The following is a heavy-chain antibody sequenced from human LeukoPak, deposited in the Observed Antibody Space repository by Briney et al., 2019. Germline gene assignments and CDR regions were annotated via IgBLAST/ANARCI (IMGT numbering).Heavy chain of an antibody. J-gene: IGHJ4*02. Sequence: GGSLRLSCAASGFTFTSYAMHWVRQAPGKGLEWVAIITSDGSNKHYADSVKGRFTISRDNSRNTSYLQMNSLRVEDTAVYYCARESGLLRGYSYGHWGQGTLVTVSS. CDR2: ITSDGSNK. D-gene: IGHD5-18*01. CDR3: ARESGLLRGYSYGH. CDR1: GFTFTSYA. V-gene: IGHV3-30*04.